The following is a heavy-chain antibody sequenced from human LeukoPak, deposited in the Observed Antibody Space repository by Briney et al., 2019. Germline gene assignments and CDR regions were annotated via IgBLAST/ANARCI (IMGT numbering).Heavy chain of an antibody. CDR1: GFTFSSYG. CDR2: IWYDGSNK. Sequence: GASMRFCWAASGFTFSSYGGRLLRQAPGKRLEWGAVIWYDGSNKYYADSVKGRFTISRDNSKNTLYLQMNSLRAEDTAVYYCAKEGNWNYGGSIDYWGQGTLVTVSS. J-gene: IGHJ4*02. CDR3: AKEGNWNYGGSIDY. D-gene: IGHD1-7*01. V-gene: IGHV3-33*06.